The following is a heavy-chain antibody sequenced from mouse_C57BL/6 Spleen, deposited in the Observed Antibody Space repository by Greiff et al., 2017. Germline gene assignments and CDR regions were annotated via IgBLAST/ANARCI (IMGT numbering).Heavy chain of an antibody. CDR1: GYTFTSYW. CDR3: ARTYYYGSSYWYFDG. J-gene: IGHJ1*03. V-gene: IGHV1-55*01. CDR2: IYPGSGST. Sequence: QVQLQQPGAELVKPGASVKMSCKASGYTFTSYWITWVKQRPGQGLEWIGDIYPGSGSTNYNEKFKSKATLTVDTSSSTAYMQLSSLTSEDSAVYYCARTYYYGSSYWYFDGWGTGTTVTVSS. D-gene: IGHD1-1*01.